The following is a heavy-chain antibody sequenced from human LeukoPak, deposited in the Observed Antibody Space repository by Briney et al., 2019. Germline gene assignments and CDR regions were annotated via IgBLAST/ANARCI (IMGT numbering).Heavy chain of an antibody. D-gene: IGHD2-8*01. J-gene: IGHJ6*03. CDR2: IHYSGST. CDR3: ARGRYCTNGVCYRHYYYYMDV. CDR1: GGSISSSSYY. Sequence: SETLSLTCTVSGGSISSSSYYWGWIRQPPGKGLEWIGSIHYSGSTNYNPSLKSRVTISVDTSKNQFSLKLSSVTAADTAVYYCARGRYCTNGVCYRHYYYYMDVWGKGTTVTVSS. V-gene: IGHV4-39*07.